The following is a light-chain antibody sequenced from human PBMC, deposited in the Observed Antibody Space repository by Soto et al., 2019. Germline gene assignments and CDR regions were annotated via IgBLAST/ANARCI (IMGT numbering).Light chain of an antibody. CDR3: QQYGSSPWK. CDR1: QSVSSSY. CDR2: GAS. Sequence: EIVLTQSPGTLSLSPGERATLSCRASQSVSSSYLAWYQQKPGQAPRLLIYGASSGATGIPDRFSGSGSGTDFTLTISRLEPEDLAVYYCQQYGSSPWKFGQGTKVDIK. V-gene: IGKV3-20*01. J-gene: IGKJ1*01.